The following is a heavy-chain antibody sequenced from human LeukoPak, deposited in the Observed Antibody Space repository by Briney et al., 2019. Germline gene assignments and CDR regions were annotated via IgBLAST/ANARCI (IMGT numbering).Heavy chain of an antibody. D-gene: IGHD6-6*01. CDR1: GFTFSSYW. V-gene: IGHV3-7*01. J-gene: IGHJ6*03. CDR3: AREGLRSIAARRGTRDYMDV. CDR2: IKKDGSEK. Sequence: GGSLRLSCAASGFTFSSYWMSWVRQAPGKGLEWVANIKKDGSEKYYVDSVKGRFTISRDNAKNSLYLQMNSLRAEDTAVYYCAREGLRSIAARRGTRDYMDVWGKGTTVIVSS.